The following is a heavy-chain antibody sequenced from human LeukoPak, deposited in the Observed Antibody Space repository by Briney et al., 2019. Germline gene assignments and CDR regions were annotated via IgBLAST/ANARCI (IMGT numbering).Heavy chain of an antibody. CDR3: AREELGSGTDY. D-gene: IGHD3-10*02. V-gene: IGHV1-69*04. CDR1: GGTFSSYA. Sequence: SVKVSCKASGGTFSSYAISWVRQAPGQGLEWMGRIIPILGIANYAQKFQGRVTITADKSTSTAYMELSSLRSEDTAVYYCAREELGSGTDYWGQGTLVTVSS. J-gene: IGHJ4*02. CDR2: IIPILGIA.